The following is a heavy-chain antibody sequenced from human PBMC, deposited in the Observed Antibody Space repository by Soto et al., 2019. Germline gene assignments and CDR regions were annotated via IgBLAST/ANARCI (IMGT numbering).Heavy chain of an antibody. Sequence: EVQLVESGGGLVKPGGSLRLSCAASGFSFSSYSMNWVRQAPGRGLEWVSSISSSVYYIYYADSVKGRFTISRDNAKNSLYLQLNSLRAEDTAIYYCARAGHYDSSGNASFDNWGQGTLVTVSS. CDR3: ARAGHYDSSGNASFDN. D-gene: IGHD3-22*01. J-gene: IGHJ4*02. V-gene: IGHV3-21*01. CDR1: GFSFSSYS. CDR2: ISSSVYYI.